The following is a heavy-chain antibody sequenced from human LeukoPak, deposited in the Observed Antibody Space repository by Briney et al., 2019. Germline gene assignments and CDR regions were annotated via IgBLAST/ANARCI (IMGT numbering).Heavy chain of an antibody. V-gene: IGHV1-2*02. CDR3: ATQRGSYLWGTDFDY. D-gene: IGHD3-16*01. CDR1: GYTFTDYY. Sequence: ASVTVSCKASGYTFTDYYMHWVRQAPGQGLEWMGWINPNSGDTKFAREFQGRVTMTRDTSISTAYMGLSRLRSDDTAAYYCATQRGSYLWGTDFDYWGQGTLVTVSS. J-gene: IGHJ4*02. CDR2: INPNSGDT.